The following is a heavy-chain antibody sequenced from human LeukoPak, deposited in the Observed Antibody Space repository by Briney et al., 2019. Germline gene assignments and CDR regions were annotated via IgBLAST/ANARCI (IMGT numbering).Heavy chain of an antibody. Sequence: GGSLRLSCAASGFTFSSHNMHWVRQAPGKGLEWVSYISDSSTTIYYADSVKGRFTISRDNARNSLYLQMNSLRAEDTAVYYCARDRGDFWTGYYTNYFDYWGQGTLVTVSS. J-gene: IGHJ4*02. CDR1: GFTFSSHN. D-gene: IGHD3/OR15-3a*01. CDR2: ISDSSTTI. V-gene: IGHV3-48*01. CDR3: ARDRGDFWTGYYTNYFDY.